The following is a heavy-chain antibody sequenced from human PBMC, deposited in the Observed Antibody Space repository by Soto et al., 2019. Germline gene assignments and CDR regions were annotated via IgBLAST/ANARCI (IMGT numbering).Heavy chain of an antibody. CDR1: GGTFSSYA. V-gene: IGHV1-69*13. Sequence: SVKVSCKASGGTFSSYAISWVRQAPGQGLEWMGGIIPIFGTANYAQEFQGRVTITADESTSTAYMELSSLRSEDTAVYYCARDVCSGGSCYDYWGQGTLVTVSS. CDR3: ARDVCSGGSCYDY. D-gene: IGHD2-15*01. CDR2: IIPIFGTA. J-gene: IGHJ4*02.